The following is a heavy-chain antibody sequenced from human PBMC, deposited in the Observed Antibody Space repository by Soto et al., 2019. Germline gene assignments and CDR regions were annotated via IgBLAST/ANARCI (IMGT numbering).Heavy chain of an antibody. CDR1: GYTFTRSG. CDR2: INGYNGNT. CDR3: ARMGDVPYYYYDMDV. J-gene: IGHJ6*02. D-gene: IGHD3-16*01. Sequence: QVQLVQSGAEVKKPGASVKVSCKASGYTFTRSGISWVRQAPGQGLEWMGWINGYNGNTNYTQKFQGRITMATDTPTSTAYMELRSLRSDDTAVYYCARMGDVPYYYYDMDVWGQGTTVIVSS. V-gene: IGHV1-18*01.